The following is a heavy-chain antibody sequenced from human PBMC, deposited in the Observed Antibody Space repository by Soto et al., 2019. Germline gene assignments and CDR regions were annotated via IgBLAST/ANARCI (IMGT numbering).Heavy chain of an antibody. D-gene: IGHD3-3*01. V-gene: IGHV3-30-3*01. J-gene: IGHJ5*02. Sequence: QVQLVESGGGVVQPGRSLRLSCAASGFTFSSYAMHWVRQAPGKGLEWVAVISYDGSNKYYADSVKGRFTISRDNSKNTLYLQMNSLRADDTAVYYCSRDSPMVFGVAFNWFDPWGQGTLVTVSS. CDR3: SRDSPMVFGVAFNWFDP. CDR2: ISYDGSNK. CDR1: GFTFSSYA.